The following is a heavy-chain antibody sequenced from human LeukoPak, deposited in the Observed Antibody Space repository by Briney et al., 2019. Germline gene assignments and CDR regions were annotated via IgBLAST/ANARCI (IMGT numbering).Heavy chain of an antibody. J-gene: IGHJ4*02. Sequence: WLSLITSNGADTHYADSVKRRFTVLRDNSRNILYLQMDNLRVDDTAVYYCAKRDWPYFFDYWGQGTPVTVSS. CDR3: AKRDWPYFFDY. CDR2: ITSNGADT. V-gene: IGHV3-23*01. D-gene: IGHD3/OR15-3a*01.